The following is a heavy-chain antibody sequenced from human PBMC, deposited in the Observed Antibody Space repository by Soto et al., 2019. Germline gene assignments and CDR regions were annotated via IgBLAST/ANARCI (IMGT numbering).Heavy chain of an antibody. CDR2: SNAGNGNT. D-gene: IGHD3-22*01. J-gene: IGHJ4*02. V-gene: IGHV1-3*01. CDR3: ARGWLYSDC. CDR1: GYTFTSYA. Sequence: QVQLVQSGAEVKKPGASVKVSCKASGYTFTSYAMHWVRQAPGQRLEWMGWSNAGNGNTKYSQKFQGSVTMTRDTFASTAYMELSRLRSEDTAVYYCARGWLYSDCWGQGTLVTVSS.